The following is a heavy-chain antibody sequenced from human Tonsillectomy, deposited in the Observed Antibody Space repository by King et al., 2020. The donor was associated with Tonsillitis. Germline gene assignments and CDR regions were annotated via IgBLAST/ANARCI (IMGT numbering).Heavy chain of an antibody. CDR2: IYYSGST. CDR3: AGDQNYYDSSGYYRGGFDY. D-gene: IGHD3-22*01. J-gene: IGHJ4*02. CDR1: GGSISSYY. Sequence: VQLQESGPGLVKPSETLSLTCTVSGGSISSYYWSWIRQPPGKGLEWIGYIYYSGSTNYNPPLKSRVTISVDTSKNQSSLQLSSVTAADTAVYYCAGDQNYYDSSGYYRGGFDYWGQGTLVTVSS. V-gene: IGHV4-59*01.